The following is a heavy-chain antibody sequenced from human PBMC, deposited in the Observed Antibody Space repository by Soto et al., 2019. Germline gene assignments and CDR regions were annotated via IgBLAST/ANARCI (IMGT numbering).Heavy chain of an antibody. Sequence: QLQLQESGPGLVNPSGTLSLTCGVSGGSLSTPVWWRWVRLPPGKGLAWIGEVFHSGSANYNPALQSRVTISLDKSTYQFSVRLSSVTAADTAVYYCARKAWTRLDYWGQGALVTVSS. CDR2: VFHSGSA. CDR3: ARKAWTRLDY. D-gene: IGHD1-1*01. CDR1: GGSLSTPVW. V-gene: IGHV4-4*02. J-gene: IGHJ4*02.